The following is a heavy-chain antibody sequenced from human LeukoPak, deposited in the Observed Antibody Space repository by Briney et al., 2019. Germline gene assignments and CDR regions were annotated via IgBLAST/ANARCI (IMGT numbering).Heavy chain of an antibody. J-gene: IGHJ3*02. CDR2: IYTSGNT. D-gene: IGHD1-26*01. Sequence: SETLSLTCTVSGGSISGYYWSCIRQPAGKGLEWIGRIYTSGNTNYNPSLKSRVTMSVDTSKNQFSLKLSSVTAADTAVYYCAREGGSYRALDIWAKGQWSPSLQ. CDR1: GGSISGYY. V-gene: IGHV4-4*07. CDR3: AREGGSYRALDI.